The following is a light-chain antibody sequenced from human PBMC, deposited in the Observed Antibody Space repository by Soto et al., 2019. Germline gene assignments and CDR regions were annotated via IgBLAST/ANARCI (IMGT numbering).Light chain of an antibody. Sequence: EIIATQSPATLSVSPGERATPSCRASQSVNNNLAWYQQKPGQAPRLLIYGASTRATGIPARFGGSGYGTEFTLTISSQQSEDFAIYYCQQYDNWPLLTFGGGTKVEIK. CDR2: GAS. CDR3: QQYDNWPLLT. J-gene: IGKJ4*01. V-gene: IGKV3-15*01. CDR1: QSVNNN.